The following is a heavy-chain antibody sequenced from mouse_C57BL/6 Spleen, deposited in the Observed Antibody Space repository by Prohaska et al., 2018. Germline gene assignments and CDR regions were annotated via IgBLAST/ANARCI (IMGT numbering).Heavy chain of an antibody. Sequence: CKASGYTFTDYYMNWVKQSHGKSLEWIGDINPNNGGTSYNQKFKGKATLTVDKSSSTAYMELRSLTSEDSAVYYCSRNYVSYFDYWGQGTTLPVSS. V-gene: IGHV1-26*01. CDR3: SRNYVSYFDY. D-gene: IGHD1-1*01. CDR1: GYTFTDYY. CDR2: INPNNGGT. J-gene: IGHJ2*01.